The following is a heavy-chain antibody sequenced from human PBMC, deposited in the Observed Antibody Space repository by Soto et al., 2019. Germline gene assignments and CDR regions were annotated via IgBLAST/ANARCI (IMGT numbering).Heavy chain of an antibody. CDR2: IYYSGST. D-gene: IGHD4-17*01. Sequence: SETLSLTCTVSGGSISSGDYYWSWIRQPPGKGLEWIGYIYYSGSTYYNPSLKSRVTISVDTSKNKFSLKLSSVTAADTAVYYCARERYGDYVGYTWFDPWGQGTLVTVSS. CDR3: ARERYGDYVGYTWFDP. CDR1: GGSISSGDYY. J-gene: IGHJ5*02. V-gene: IGHV4-30-4*01.